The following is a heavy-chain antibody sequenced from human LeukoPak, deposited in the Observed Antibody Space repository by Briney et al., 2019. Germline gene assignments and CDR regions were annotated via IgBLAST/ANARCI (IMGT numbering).Heavy chain of an antibody. V-gene: IGHV4-4*07. Sequence: SETLSLTCIVSGGSISIYYWSWIRQPAGKGLEWIGHFYTSGSTNYNPSLKSRVTMSLDTSKNQFSLNLSSVTAADTAVYYCARGPTTMTRAFDDWGQGTLVTVSS. D-gene: IGHD4-17*01. J-gene: IGHJ4*02. CDR1: GGSISIYY. CDR2: FYTSGST. CDR3: ARGPTTMTRAFDD.